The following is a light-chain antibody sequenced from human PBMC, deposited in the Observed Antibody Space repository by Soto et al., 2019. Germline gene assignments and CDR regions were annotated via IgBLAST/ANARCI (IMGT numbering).Light chain of an antibody. CDR2: GAS. V-gene: IGKV3-15*01. J-gene: IGKJ3*01. CDR3: QQSYSTPHFT. CDR1: QSVSSN. Sequence: EIVMTQSPATLSVSPGQRATLSCRASQSVSSNLAWYQQKPGQAPRLLIYGASTRATGIPARFSGSESGTEFTLTITSLQPEDFGTYYCQQSYSTPHFTFGPGTKVEIK.